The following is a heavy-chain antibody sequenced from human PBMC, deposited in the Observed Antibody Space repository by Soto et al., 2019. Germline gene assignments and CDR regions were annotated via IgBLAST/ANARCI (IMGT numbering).Heavy chain of an antibody. J-gene: IGHJ5*02. D-gene: IGHD2-2*02. V-gene: IGHV4-39*01. CDR3: ARRNLSFDYCISVYCYTDVGWFDP. CDR2: VDFTGKT. CDR1: GVSVTSSEYY. Sequence: TSETLSLTCSVSGVSVTSSEYYWGWIRQSPGKGLEWIGNVDFTGKTYDNASLKSRVTISVDTSKNEFSLRLTSVTPSDTAVYYCARRNLSFDYCISVYCYTDVGWFDPWGQGTLVTVSS.